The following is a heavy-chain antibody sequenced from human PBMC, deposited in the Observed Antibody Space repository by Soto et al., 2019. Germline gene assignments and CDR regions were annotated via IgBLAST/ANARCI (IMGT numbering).Heavy chain of an antibody. V-gene: IGHV4-39*01. D-gene: IGHD3-3*01. Sequence: PSETLSLTCTVSGGSISSSSYYWGWIRQPPGKGLEWIGSIYYSGSTYYNPSLKSRVTISVDTSKNQFSLKLSSVTAADTAVYYCASREWLLNRFDPWGQGTLVTVSS. CDR1: GGSISSSSYY. CDR2: IYYSGST. J-gene: IGHJ5*02. CDR3: ASREWLLNRFDP.